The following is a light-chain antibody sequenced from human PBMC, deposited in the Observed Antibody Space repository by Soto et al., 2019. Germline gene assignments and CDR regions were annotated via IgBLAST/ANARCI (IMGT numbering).Light chain of an antibody. CDR1: QSISIW. V-gene: IGKV1-5*03. CDR2: KAS. CDR3: QHYNSYSEA. Sequence: DIQMTQSPSTLSGSVGDRVTITCRASQSISIWLAWYQQKPGKAPKLLIYKASTLKSGLPSRFGGSGSGTESTLTSSSLQPDSFATYCRQHYNSYSEAFGQGTKVELK. J-gene: IGKJ1*01.